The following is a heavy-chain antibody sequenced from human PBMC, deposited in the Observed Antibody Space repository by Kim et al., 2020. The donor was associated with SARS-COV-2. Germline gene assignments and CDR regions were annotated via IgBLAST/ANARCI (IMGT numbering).Heavy chain of an antibody. V-gene: IGHV3-74*01. Sequence: GRFTISRDNAKNTLYLQMNSLRAEDTAVYYCARYCSGCSCYSYYYYGMDVWGQGTTVTVSS. D-gene: IGHD2-15*01. J-gene: IGHJ6*02. CDR3: ARYCSGCSCYSYYYYGMDV.